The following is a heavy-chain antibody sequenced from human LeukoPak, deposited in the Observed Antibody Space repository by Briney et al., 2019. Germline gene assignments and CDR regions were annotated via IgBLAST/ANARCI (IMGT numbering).Heavy chain of an antibody. J-gene: IGHJ6*03. CDR2: INHGGSA. D-gene: IGHD3-22*01. CDR3: ARYYYDSSGYQKNYYYYYYMDV. V-gene: IGHV4-34*01. CDR1: GGSFSGYY. Sequence: SETLSLTCAVYGGSFSGYYWTWIRQPPGKGLEWIGEINHGGSANYNPSLKSRVTISIDTSKTQFSLKLNSVTAADTAVYYCARYYYDSSGYQKNYYYYYYMDVWGKGTTVTISS.